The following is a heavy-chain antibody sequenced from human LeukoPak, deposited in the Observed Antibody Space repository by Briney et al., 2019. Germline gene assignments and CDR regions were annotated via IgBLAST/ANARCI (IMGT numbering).Heavy chain of an antibody. CDR1: GFTFSSYG. D-gene: IGHD1-26*01. CDR2: ISYDGSNK. Sequence: GGSLRLACAASGFTFSSYGMHWVRQAPGKGLEWVAVISYDGSNKYYADSMKGRFTISRDNSKNTLYLQMNSLRAEDTAVYYCAKDRVGPSYYYYVMDVWGQGTTVTVSS. J-gene: IGHJ6*02. V-gene: IGHV3-30*18. CDR3: AKDRVGPSYYYYVMDV.